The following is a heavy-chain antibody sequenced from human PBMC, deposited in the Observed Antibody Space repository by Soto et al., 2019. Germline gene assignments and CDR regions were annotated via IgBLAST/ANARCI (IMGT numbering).Heavy chain of an antibody. CDR1: GDSISSSTYF. CDR2: IYYSGST. CDR3: ARHLGEGYFDY. Sequence: SETLSLTCTVSGDSISSSTYFWGWVRQPPGKGLEWIGSIYYSGSTYYNQSLKSRVTISVDTSENHFYLNLSSVTAADTAVYYCARHLGEGYFDYWGQGTLVTVSS. J-gene: IGHJ4*02. V-gene: IGHV4-39*01.